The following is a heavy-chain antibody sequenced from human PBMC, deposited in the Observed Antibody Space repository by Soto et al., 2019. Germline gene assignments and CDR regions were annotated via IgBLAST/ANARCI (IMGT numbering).Heavy chain of an antibody. CDR2: IYHSGST. D-gene: IGHD1-1*01. J-gene: IGHJ5*02. CDR1: GGSISSGGYS. CDR3: ARDQLEGNWFDP. V-gene: IGHV4-30-2*01. Sequence: QLQLQESGSGLVRPSQTLSLTCAVSGGSISSGGYSWNWIRQPPGKGLEWIGYIYHSGSTLYNPSLKSRGTISVDQSKNPFPLKLSSVTAADTAVYCCARDQLEGNWFDPWGQGTLVTVSS.